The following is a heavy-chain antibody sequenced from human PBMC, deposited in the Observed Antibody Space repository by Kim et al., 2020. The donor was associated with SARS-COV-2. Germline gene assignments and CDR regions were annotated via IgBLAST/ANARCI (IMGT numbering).Heavy chain of an antibody. V-gene: IGHV4-34*01. CDR3: ARVRWLRALYYYYGMDV. J-gene: IGHJ6*02. Sequence: LKSRVTISVETSKNQCSLKLSSVTAADTAVYYCARVRWLRALYYYYGMDVWGQGTTVTVSS. D-gene: IGHD5-12*01.